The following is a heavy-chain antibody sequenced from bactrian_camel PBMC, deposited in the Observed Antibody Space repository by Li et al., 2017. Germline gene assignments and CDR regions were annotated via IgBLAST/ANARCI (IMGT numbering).Heavy chain of an antibody. D-gene: IGHD1*01. Sequence: QLVESGGGLVQPGGSLRLSCAASGFTFSINAMSWARQAPGKGLEWVSQISSLGATKRYADSVNGRFTISRDNAKNMMYLQINSLKPEDTAVYYCVRHDTSTDTYSQPESQGTQVTVS. CDR2: ISSLGATK. V-gene: IGHV3S42*01. J-gene: IGHJ4*01. CDR1: GFTFSINA.